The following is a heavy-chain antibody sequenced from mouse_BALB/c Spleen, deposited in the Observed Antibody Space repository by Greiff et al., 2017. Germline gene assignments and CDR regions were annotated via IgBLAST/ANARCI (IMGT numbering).Heavy chain of an antibody. CDR1: GYTFTDYN. Sequence: EVKLEESGPELVKPGASVKIPCKASGYTFTDYNMDWVKQSHGKSLEWIGDINPNNGGTIYNQKFKGKATLTVDKSSSTAYMELRSLTSEDTAVYYCANSSGYGYAMDYWGQGTSVTVSS. J-gene: IGHJ4*01. CDR2: INPNNGGT. V-gene: IGHV1-18*01. CDR3: ANSSGYGYAMDY. D-gene: IGHD3-1*01.